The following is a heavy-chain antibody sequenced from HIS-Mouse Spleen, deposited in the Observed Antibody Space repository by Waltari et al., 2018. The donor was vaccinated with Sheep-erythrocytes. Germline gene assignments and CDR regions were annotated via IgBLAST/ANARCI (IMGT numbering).Heavy chain of an antibody. V-gene: IGHV3-13*01. CDR2: IGTAGAT. CDR1: GFTFSSYD. J-gene: IGHJ3*02. Sequence: EVQLVESGGGLVQPGGSVRLSCAASGFTFSSYDMPWVRQATGKGREGVSAIGTAGATYYQGSVKGRFTISRENAKNSLYLQMNSLRAGDTAVYYCARANSGSYDDAFDIWGQGTMVTVSS. CDR3: ARANSGSYDDAFDI. D-gene: IGHD1-26*01.